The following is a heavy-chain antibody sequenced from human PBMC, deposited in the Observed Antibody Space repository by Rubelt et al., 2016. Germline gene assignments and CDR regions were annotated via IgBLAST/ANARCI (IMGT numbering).Heavy chain of an antibody. D-gene: IGHD5-18*01. CDR2: IFYSGSM. CDR3: ARRGRGYSYAGYVDH. J-gene: IGHJ4*02. CDR1: GGSISSSSSY. Sequence: QLQLPESGPGLGRPSETLSLTCTVSGGSISSSSSYWGWIRQPPGKGLEWIGSIFYSGSMYYNPSLKSRVTISLDTSKTQFSLKVESVSAAETAVYYCARRGRGYSYAGYVDHWGQGTLVTVSS. V-gene: IGHV4-39*01.